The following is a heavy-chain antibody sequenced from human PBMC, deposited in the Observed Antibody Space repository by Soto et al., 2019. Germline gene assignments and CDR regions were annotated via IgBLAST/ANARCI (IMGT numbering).Heavy chain of an antibody. Sequence: ASVKVSFKTSGYTFTSYYMHWVRQAPGQGLEWMGIINPSGGSTRNAQKFQGRVTMTRDTSTSTVYMELSSLRSEDTAVYYCARGLIYDSSGYYFDYWGQGTLVTVSS. D-gene: IGHD3-22*01. V-gene: IGHV1-46*01. CDR3: ARGLIYDSSGYYFDY. CDR2: INPSGGST. CDR1: GYTFTSYY. J-gene: IGHJ4*02.